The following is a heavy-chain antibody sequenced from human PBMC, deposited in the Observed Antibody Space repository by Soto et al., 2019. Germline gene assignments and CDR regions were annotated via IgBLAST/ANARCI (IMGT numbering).Heavy chain of an antibody. D-gene: IGHD3-10*01. CDR2: VNFDGSTT. CDR3: ARGASGTYKLDY. Sequence: EVQLVESGGGLLQPGGSLRLSCAASGFTFSSHWMHWVRQSPGKGLVWVSRVNFDGSTTNYADSVKGRLTISRDNAKNTVYLQMNSLRAEDTAVYYCARGASGTYKLDYWGQRTQVTVSS. V-gene: IGHV3-74*01. CDR1: GFTFSSHW. J-gene: IGHJ4*02.